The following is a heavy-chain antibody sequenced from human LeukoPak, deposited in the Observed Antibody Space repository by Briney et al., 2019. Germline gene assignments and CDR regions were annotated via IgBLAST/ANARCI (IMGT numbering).Heavy chain of an antibody. V-gene: IGHV3-15*01. J-gene: IGHJ4*02. CDR1: GFTYSNDW. D-gene: IGHD3-10*01. Sequence: AGGSQRLSCAASGFTYSNDWMSWVRQSPGKGLEWVGRIKSKSSGETTDYAAPVKGRFTISRDDSRNTLYLQMNSLKTEDTAVYYCTTDRILLWFGELSEEGWGQGTLVTVSS. CDR2: IKSKSSGETT. CDR3: TTDRILLWFGELSEEG.